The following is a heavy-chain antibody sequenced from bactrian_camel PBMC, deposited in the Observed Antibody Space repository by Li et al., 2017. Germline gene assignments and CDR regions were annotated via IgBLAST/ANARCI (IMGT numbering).Heavy chain of an antibody. D-gene: IGHD6*01. CDR1: GYTSGNC. CDR3: AAGCGRTWYAALQESRYNY. CDR2: IGISGGSK. Sequence: VQLVESGGGSVQAGGSLTLSCAASGYTSGNCMGWFRQAPGKEREGVAAIGISGGSKYYVDSVKGRFTISQDNAKNTMHLQMNSLQPGDTAMYYCAAGCGRTWYAALQESRYNYWGQGTQVTVS. J-gene: IGHJ4*01. V-gene: IGHV3S40*01.